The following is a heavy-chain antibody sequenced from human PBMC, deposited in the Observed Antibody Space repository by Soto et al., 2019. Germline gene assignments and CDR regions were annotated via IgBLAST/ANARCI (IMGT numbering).Heavy chain of an antibody. CDR2: ISSSGSTI. J-gene: IGHJ5*02. V-gene: IGHV3-48*04. Sequence: HPGGSLRLSCAASGFTFSSYSMNWVRQAPGKGLEWVSYISSSGSTIYYADSVKGRFTISRDNAKNSPYPQMNSLRAEDTAVYYCARDPSSSWEATEEWFDPWGQGTLVTVSS. CDR3: ARDPSSSWEATEEWFDP. D-gene: IGHD6-13*01. CDR1: GFTFSSYS.